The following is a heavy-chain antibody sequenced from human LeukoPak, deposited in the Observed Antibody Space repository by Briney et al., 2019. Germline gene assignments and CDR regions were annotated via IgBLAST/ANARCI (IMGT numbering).Heavy chain of an antibody. V-gene: IGHV1-3*01. J-gene: IGHJ5*02. D-gene: IGHD3-10*01. CDR1: GYTLTSYA. CDR2: INAGNGNT. CDR3: ARAKGWMDQYYYGSGGINWFDP. Sequence: GASVKVSCKASGYTLTSYAMHWVRQAPGQRLEWMGWINAGNGNTKYSQKFQGRVTITRDTSASTAYMELSSLRSEDTAVYYCARAKGWMDQYYYGSGGINWFDPWGQGTLVTVSS.